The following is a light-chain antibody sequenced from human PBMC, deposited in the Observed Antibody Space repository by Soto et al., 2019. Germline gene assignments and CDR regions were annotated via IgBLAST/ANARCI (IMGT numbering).Light chain of an antibody. V-gene: IGLV2-14*01. Sequence: QSVLAQPASVSESPGQSITISCTGTSSDVGGYDYVSWYQQHPGKAPKLLICDVSNRPSGVSNRFSGSKSGNTASLTIAGLQAEDEADYCCGSYTSSGTRYVFGTGTKVTVL. J-gene: IGLJ1*01. CDR2: DVS. CDR1: SSDVGGYDY. CDR3: GSYTSSGTRYV.